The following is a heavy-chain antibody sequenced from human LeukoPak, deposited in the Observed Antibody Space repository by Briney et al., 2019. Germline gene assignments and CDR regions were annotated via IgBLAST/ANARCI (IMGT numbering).Heavy chain of an antibody. CDR1: GGSISSSNW. V-gene: IGHV4-4*02. CDR3: ARAAGGIMIVEDIAAFDI. J-gene: IGHJ3*02. CDR2: IYHSGST. Sequence: SGTLSLTCAVSGGSISSSNWWSWARQPPGKGLEWIGEIYHSGSTNYNPSLKSRVTISVDKSKNQFSLKLSSVTAADTAVYYCARAAGGIMIVEDIAAFDIWGQGTMVTVSS. D-gene: IGHD3-22*01.